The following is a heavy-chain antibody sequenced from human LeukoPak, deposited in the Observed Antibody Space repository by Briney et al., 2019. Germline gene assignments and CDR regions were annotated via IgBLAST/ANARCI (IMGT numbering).Heavy chain of an antibody. J-gene: IGHJ6*02. Sequence: GGSLRLSCAASGFTFSSYWMHWVRQAPGKGLVWVSHINGDGTTTNYADSVKGRFTISRDNAKNTVYLQMSSLRAEDTAVYYCARDAVDTANAVWGQGTTVTVSS. CDR2: INGDGTTT. D-gene: IGHD5-18*01. V-gene: IGHV3-74*01. CDR1: GFTFSSYW. CDR3: ARDAVDTANAV.